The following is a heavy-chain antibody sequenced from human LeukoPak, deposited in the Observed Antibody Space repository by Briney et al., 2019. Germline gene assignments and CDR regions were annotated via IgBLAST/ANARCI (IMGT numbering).Heavy chain of an antibody. Sequence: ASVKVSCKASGYNFGDYDINWVRQAPGQGLEWMGWVNPKSGNRGYAQKFQGRVNITRDISMSTAYMELSSLTSEDRAVYFCARARAGGCASCYVYWSQGTLVTVSS. CDR2: VNPKSGNR. V-gene: IGHV1-8*03. D-gene: IGHD2-15*01. J-gene: IGHJ4*02. CDR1: GYNFGDYD. CDR3: ARARAGGCASCYVY.